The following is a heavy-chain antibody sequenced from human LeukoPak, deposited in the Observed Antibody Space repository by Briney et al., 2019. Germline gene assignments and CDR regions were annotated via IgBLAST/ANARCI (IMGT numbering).Heavy chain of an antibody. CDR3: ARVGSATLYYYDSSGYYYDQ. D-gene: IGHD3-22*01. J-gene: IGHJ4*02. CDR2: INPSGGST. V-gene: IGHV1-46*01. CDR1: GYTFTSYY. Sequence: GASVKVSCKASGYTFTSYYMHWVRQAPGQGLEWMGIINPSGGSTSYAQKFQGRVTMTRDTSTSTVYMELSSLRSEDTAVYYCARVGSATLYYYDSSGYYYDQWGQGTLVTVSS.